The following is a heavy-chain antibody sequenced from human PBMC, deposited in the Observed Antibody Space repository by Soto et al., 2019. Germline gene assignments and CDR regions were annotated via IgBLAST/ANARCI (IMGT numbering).Heavy chain of an antibody. J-gene: IGHJ4*02. CDR3: ARDFIAVSGPDY. V-gene: IGHV1-18*01. CDR1: GYTFTTYG. D-gene: IGHD6-19*01. CDR2: IGAYNGNA. Sequence: ASVKVSCKASGYTFTTYGISWVRQAPGQGLEWMGWIGAYNGNANYAQNFQGRVTMTTDTSTTTAFMELRSLRSDDTAMYYCARDFIAVSGPDYWGQGTQVTAPQ.